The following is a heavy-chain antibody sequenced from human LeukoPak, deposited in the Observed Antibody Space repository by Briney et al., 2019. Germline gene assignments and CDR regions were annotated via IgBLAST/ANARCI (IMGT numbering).Heavy chain of an antibody. D-gene: IGHD2-15*01. CDR1: SVSITSIYY. CDR3: ARALLVAATLHY. CDR2: MYYSGDI. Sequence: SESLSLTATVSSVSITSIYYWGWIRQPPRKGLGWIGSMYYSGDIHYNPSLKRRVTISVDTSENQLSLKLSSVTAADTAVYYCARALLVAATLHYWGQGTTVTVSS. J-gene: IGHJ4*02. V-gene: IGHV4-39*07.